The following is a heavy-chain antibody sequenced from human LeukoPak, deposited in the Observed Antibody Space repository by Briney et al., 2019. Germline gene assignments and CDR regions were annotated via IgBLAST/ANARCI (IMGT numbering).Heavy chain of an antibody. CDR1: GGSISSYY. Sequence: PSETLSLTCTVSGGSISSYYWSWIRQPPGKGLEWIGYIYYSGSTNYNPSLKSRVTISVDTSKNQFSLKLSSVTAADTAVYYCARHRFDYGSESYYGYYYYYGMDVWGQGTTVTVSS. J-gene: IGHJ6*02. D-gene: IGHD3-10*01. V-gene: IGHV4-59*01. CDR3: ARHRFDYGSESYYGYYYYYGMDV. CDR2: IYYSGST.